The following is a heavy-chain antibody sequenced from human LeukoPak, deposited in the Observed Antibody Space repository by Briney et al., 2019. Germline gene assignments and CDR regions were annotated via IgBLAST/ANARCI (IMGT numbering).Heavy chain of an antibody. V-gene: IGHV4-59*01. Sequence: SETLSLTCTVSGGSISSYYWSWIRQPPGKGLEWIGYIYYSGSTNYNPSLKSRVTISVDTSKNQFSLKLSSVTAADTAVYYCARGRVAVAGSRPNWFGPWGQGTLVTVSS. CDR3: ARGRVAVAGSRPNWFGP. J-gene: IGHJ5*02. D-gene: IGHD6-19*01. CDR2: IYYSGST. CDR1: GGSISSYY.